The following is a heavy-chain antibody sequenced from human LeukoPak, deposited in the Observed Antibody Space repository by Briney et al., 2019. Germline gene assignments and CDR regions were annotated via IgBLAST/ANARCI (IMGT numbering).Heavy chain of an antibody. V-gene: IGHV3-23*01. J-gene: IGHJ5*02. CDR1: GFTFSSYA. CDR3: AKHLLSSGWYNWFDP. CDR2: ISGSGGST. D-gene: IGHD6-19*01. Sequence: PGGSLRLSCAASGFTFSSYAMSWVRQAPGKGLEWVSAISGSGGSTYYADSVKGRFTTSRDNSKNTLYLQMNSLRAEDTAVYYCAKHLLSSGWYNWFDPWGQGTLVTVSS.